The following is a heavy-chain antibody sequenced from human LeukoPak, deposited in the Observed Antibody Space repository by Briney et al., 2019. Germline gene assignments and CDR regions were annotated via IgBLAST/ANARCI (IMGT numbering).Heavy chain of an antibody. CDR2: ISSSSSTI. V-gene: IGHV3-48*01. CDR1: GFTFSSYS. Sequence: GGSLRLSCAASGFTFSSYSMNWVRQAPGRGLEWVSYISSSSSTIYYADSMKGRLTISRDNAKNSLYLQMNSLRAEDTAVYYCAREGVLEWLLPDYWGQGTLVTVSS. CDR3: AREGVLEWLLPDY. J-gene: IGHJ4*02. D-gene: IGHD3-3*01.